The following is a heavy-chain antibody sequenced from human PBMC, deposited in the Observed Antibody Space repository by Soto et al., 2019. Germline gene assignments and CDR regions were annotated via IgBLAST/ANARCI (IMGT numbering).Heavy chain of an antibody. V-gene: IGHV1-69*10. J-gene: IGHJ5*02. Sequence: SVKVSCKASGYTFTSYDINWVRQATGQGLEWMGWMNPILGIANYAQKFQGRVTITADKSTSTAYMELSSLRSEDTAVYYCARDRVAAAGTDEGNWFDPWGQGTLVTVSS. CDR1: GYTFTSYD. CDR2: MNPILGIA. D-gene: IGHD6-13*01. CDR3: ARDRVAAAGTDEGNWFDP.